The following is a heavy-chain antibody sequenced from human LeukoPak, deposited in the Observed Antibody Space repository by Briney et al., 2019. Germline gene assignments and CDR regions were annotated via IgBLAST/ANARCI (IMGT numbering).Heavy chain of an antibody. CDR2: IIPIFGTA. J-gene: IGHJ3*02. Sequence: SVKVSCKASGYTFTSYGISWVRQAPGQELEWMGGIIPIFGTANYAQKFQGRVTITADESTSTAYMELSSLRPEDTAVYYCARGGSSGYYFFPSGNGDAFDIWGQGTMVTVSS. CDR1: GYTFTSYG. D-gene: IGHD3-22*01. CDR3: ARGGSSGYYFFPSGNGDAFDI. V-gene: IGHV1-69*13.